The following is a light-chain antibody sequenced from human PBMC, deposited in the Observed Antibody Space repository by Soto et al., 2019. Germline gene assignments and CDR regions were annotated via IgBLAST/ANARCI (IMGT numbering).Light chain of an antibody. CDR2: WAS. CDR3: QQYLSIPLT. V-gene: IGKV4-1*01. CDR1: QSVFYSSNNENF. J-gene: IGKJ4*01. Sequence: DIVMTQSPDSLAVSLGERATINCKSSQSVFYSSNNENFLAWYQQKPGQSPKLLIYWASIRESGVPDRFSGSASGTDSSLTISSLQAEDVGVYYCQQYLSIPLTFGGGTKVEIK.